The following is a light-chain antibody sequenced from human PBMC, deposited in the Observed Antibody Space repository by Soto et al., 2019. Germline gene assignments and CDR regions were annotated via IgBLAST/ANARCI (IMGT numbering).Light chain of an antibody. CDR3: SSYTSSSTWV. CDR2: DVS. Sequence: QSALTQPASVSGSPGQSITISCTGTSSDVGGYNYVSWYQQHPGKAPKLMIYDVSNRPSGVSNRFSGSKSGNTASLTISGLQAEDEADSYCSSYTSSSTWVFGGGTQLTVL. V-gene: IGLV2-14*01. J-gene: IGLJ3*02. CDR1: SSDVGGYNY.